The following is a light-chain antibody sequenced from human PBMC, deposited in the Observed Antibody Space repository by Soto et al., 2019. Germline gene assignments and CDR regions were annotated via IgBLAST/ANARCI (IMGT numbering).Light chain of an antibody. V-gene: IGKV1-8*01. Sequence: AIRMTQSPSSFSASTGDRVTITCRASQGISSYLAWYQQKPGKAPKLLIYAASTLQSGVPSRVSGSGSGTDFTLTICCLQSADFATYYCQQYYSYPWTFGQGTKVEIK. CDR2: AAS. J-gene: IGKJ1*01. CDR1: QGISSY. CDR3: QQYYSYPWT.